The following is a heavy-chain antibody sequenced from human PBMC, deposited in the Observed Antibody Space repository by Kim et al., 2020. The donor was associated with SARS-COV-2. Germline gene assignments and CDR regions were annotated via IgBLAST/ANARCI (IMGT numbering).Heavy chain of an antibody. CDR2: ISAYNGNT. CDR3: ARHAAYDSSGYGAFDI. V-gene: IGHV1-18*01. Sequence: ASVKVSCKASGYTFTSYGISWVRQAPGQGLEWMGWISAYNGNTNYAQKLQGRVTMTTDTSTSTAYMELRSLRSDDTAVYYCARHAAYDSSGYGAFDIWGQGTMVTVSS. CDR1: GYTFTSYG. D-gene: IGHD3-22*01. J-gene: IGHJ3*02.